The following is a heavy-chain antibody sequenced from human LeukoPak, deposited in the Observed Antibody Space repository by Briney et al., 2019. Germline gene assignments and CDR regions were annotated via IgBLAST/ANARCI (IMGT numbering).Heavy chain of an antibody. Sequence: PSQTLSLTCAVSGGSISSGGYSWSWIRQPPGKGLEWIGYIYHSGSTYHNPSLKSRVTISVDRSKNQFSLKLSSVTAADTAVYYCARARGSSWYRSAWYFDYWGQGTLVTVSS. CDR3: ARARGSSWYRSAWYFDY. V-gene: IGHV4-30-2*01. D-gene: IGHD6-13*01. CDR1: GGSISSGGYS. CDR2: IYHSGST. J-gene: IGHJ4*02.